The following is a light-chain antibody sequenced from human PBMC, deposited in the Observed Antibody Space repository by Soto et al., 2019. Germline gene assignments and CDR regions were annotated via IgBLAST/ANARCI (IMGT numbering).Light chain of an antibody. Sequence: QSALTQPASVSGSPGQAITISCTGTSSDVGSYNLVSWYQQHPGKAPKLMIYEVTKRPSGVSNRLSGSKSGNTASLTISGLQAEDEADYYCCSYAGSSTFLYVFGTGTKVTV. V-gene: IGLV2-23*02. CDR1: SSDVGSYNL. CDR3: CSYAGSSTFLYV. J-gene: IGLJ1*01. CDR2: EVT.